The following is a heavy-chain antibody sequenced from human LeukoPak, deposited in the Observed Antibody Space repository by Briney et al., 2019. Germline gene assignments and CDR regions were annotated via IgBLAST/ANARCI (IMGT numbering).Heavy chain of an antibody. Sequence: GASLKISCKCSGYSFTTYWIGWVRQMPGKGLEWMGIIYPGDSDTSYSPSFQGQVTISADKSISTAYLQWSSLKASDTAMYYCARASNGYYFDYWGQGTLVTVSS. V-gene: IGHV5-51*01. CDR1: GYSFTTYW. CDR2: IYPGDSDT. J-gene: IGHJ4*02. D-gene: IGHD3-22*01. CDR3: ARASNGYYFDY.